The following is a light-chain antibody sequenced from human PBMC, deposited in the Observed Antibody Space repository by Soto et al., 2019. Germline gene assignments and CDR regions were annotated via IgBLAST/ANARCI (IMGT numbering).Light chain of an antibody. CDR3: KQYYNWPAGT. V-gene: IGKV3-15*01. CDR2: GAS. CDR1: QSVSSS. J-gene: IGKJ5*01. Sequence: EIVMTQSPATLSVSPGERATLFCRASQSVSSSFAWYQQKPGQAPRLLIYGASSRATGVPARVSGLGSGTTYTLTNSSLQSEDSALHYCKQYYNWPAGTFGQGTRLQI.